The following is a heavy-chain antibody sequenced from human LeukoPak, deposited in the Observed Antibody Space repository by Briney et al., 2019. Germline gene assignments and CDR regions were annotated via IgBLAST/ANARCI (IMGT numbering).Heavy chain of an antibody. V-gene: IGHV3-23*01. CDR2: IRGSGVTT. J-gene: IGHJ4*02. Sequence: GGSLRLSCAPSRFTFSSYAISWVRHAPGKGLEWVSGIRGSGVTTDYADSVKGRFTISRHNSRNTLYLQMNSLRAEDTAVYYCARVDTVMAYYFDLWGQGTLVTVSS. CDR3: ARVDTVMAYYFDL. CDR1: RFTFSSYA. D-gene: IGHD5-18*01.